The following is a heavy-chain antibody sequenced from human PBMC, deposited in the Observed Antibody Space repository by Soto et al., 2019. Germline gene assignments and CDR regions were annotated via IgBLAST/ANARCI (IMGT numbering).Heavy chain of an antibody. V-gene: IGHV4-31*03. CDR2: IYYSGST. CDR1: GGSISSCGYY. CDR3: ARLLLGPYYYYYGMDV. D-gene: IGHD2-8*02. Sequence: PSETLSLTCTVSGGSISSCGYYWSWIRQHPGKGLEWIGYIYYSGSTYYNPSLKSRVTISVDTSKNQFSLKLSSVTAADTAVYYCARLLLGPYYYYYGMDVWGQGTTVTVSS. J-gene: IGHJ6*02.